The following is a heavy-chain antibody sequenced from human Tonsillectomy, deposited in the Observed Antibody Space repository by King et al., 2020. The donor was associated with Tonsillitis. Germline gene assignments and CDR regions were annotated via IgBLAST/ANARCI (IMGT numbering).Heavy chain of an antibody. CDR2: IGTASDT. Sequence: VQLVESGGGLVQPGGSLRLSCAGSGFSFSTYDMHWVRQATGKGLEWVSTIGTASDTYYPGSVKGRFTISRENARSSLLLQMNSLTAGDTAVYYCARGGSAVAGDYDAFDIWGQGTMVTVSS. V-gene: IGHV3-13*01. J-gene: IGHJ3*02. D-gene: IGHD6-19*01. CDR3: ARGGSAVAGDYDAFDI. CDR1: GFSFSTYD.